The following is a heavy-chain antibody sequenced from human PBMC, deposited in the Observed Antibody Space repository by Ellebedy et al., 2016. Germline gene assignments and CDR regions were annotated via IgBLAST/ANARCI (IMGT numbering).Heavy chain of an antibody. V-gene: IGHV4-59*01. CDR1: GGSISGYY. Sequence: SETLSLXXIVSGGSISGYYWSWIRQPPGKGLEWIGYIHYSGTTNYNPSFKSRVTISVDTSKNQFSLKLSSVTAADTAVYYCARDGRYYSYGMDVWGQGTTVTVSS. J-gene: IGHJ6*02. CDR3: ARDGRYYSYGMDV. CDR2: IHYSGTT.